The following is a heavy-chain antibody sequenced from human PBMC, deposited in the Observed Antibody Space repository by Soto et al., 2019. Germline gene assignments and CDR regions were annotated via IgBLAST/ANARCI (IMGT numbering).Heavy chain of an antibody. CDR1: GGSISSYY. J-gene: IGHJ5*02. D-gene: IGHD3-10*01. CDR3: ARDRSGGYTWFDP. CDR2: IFYSGST. V-gene: IGHV4-59*01. Sequence: SETRSLTCTVSGGSISSYYWSWIRQPPGKGLEWIGYIFYSGSTNYNPSLKSRVTISVDTSKNQFSLKLTSVTAADTAVYYCARDRSGGYTWFDPWGQGTLLTVSS.